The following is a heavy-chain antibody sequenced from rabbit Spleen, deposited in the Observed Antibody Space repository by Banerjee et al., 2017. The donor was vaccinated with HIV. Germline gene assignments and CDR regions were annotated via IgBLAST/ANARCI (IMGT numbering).Heavy chain of an antibody. CDR3: AREGASSGGYYVPYFNL. V-gene: IGHV1S7*01. J-gene: IGHJ4*01. CDR2: IDVGEGNT. CDR1: GFDFRRYY. D-gene: IGHD1-1*01. Sequence: QLVESGGGLVQPGGSLKLSCKASGFDFRRYYLSWVRQAPGKGLEWIGIIDVGEGNTDYASWVNGRFTISSHNAQNTLYLQLNSLTAADTATYFCAREGASSGGYYVPYFNLWGPGTLVTVS.